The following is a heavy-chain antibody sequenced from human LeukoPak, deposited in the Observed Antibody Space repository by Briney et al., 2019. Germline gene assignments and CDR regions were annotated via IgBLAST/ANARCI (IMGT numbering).Heavy chain of an antibody. CDR1: GGTFSSYA. CDR3: ASTYYDSSGYYYGDLDY. J-gene: IGHJ4*02. Sequence: SVKVSCKASGGTFSSYAISWVRQAPGQGLEWMGRIIPIFGTANYAQKFQGRVTITTDESTSTAYMELSSLRSEDTAVYHCASTYYDSSGYYYGDLDYWGQGTLVTVSS. CDR2: IIPIFGTA. D-gene: IGHD3-22*01. V-gene: IGHV1-69*05.